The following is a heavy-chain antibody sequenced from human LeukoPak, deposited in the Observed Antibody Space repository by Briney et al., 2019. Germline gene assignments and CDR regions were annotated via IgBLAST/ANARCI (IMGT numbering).Heavy chain of an antibody. CDR2: INHSGST. CDR1: GGSFSGYY. D-gene: IGHD3-22*01. Sequence: SETLSLTCAVYGGSFSGYYWSWIRQPPGKGLEGMGEINHSGSTNYNPSLKSRVTISVDTSKNQFSLKLSSVTAADTAVYYCARVPLRFYDRMRGKYFDYWGQGTLVTVSS. CDR3: ARVPLRFYDRMRGKYFDY. J-gene: IGHJ4*02. V-gene: IGHV4-34*01.